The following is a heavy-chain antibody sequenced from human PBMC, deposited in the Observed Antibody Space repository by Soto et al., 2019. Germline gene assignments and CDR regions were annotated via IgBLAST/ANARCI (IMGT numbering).Heavy chain of an antibody. D-gene: IGHD5-18*01. CDR2: IYYSGST. CDR1: GGSISSGGYY. V-gene: IGHV4-31*03. J-gene: IGHJ6*01. Sequence: PSETLSLTCTVSGGSISSGGYYWSWIRQHPGKGLEWIGYIYYSGSTYYNPSLKSRVTISVDTSKNQFSLKLSSVTAADTAVYYCARELVDTAMVTNYGMDVWGQGTKVTVPQ. CDR3: ARELVDTAMVTNYGMDV.